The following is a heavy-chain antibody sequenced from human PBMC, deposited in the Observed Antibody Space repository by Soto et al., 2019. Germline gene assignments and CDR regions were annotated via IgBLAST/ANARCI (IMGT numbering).Heavy chain of an antibody. J-gene: IGHJ5*02. Sequence: QVQLQESGPGLVKPSETLSLTCTVSGGSISSYYWSWIRQPTGKGLAWIGYIYYTGPTNYNPSLKSRVTISVDKSKNQFSLKLSSVTAADTDVYYCTKLPWADYGGIFDPWGQGTLVTVSS. D-gene: IGHD4-17*01. CDR3: TKLPWADYGGIFDP. CDR1: GGSISSYY. CDR2: IYYTGPT. V-gene: IGHV4-59*01.